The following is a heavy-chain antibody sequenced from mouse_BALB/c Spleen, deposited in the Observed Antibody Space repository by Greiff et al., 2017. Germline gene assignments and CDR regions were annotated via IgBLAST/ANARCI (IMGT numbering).Heavy chain of an antibody. V-gene: IGHV7-3*02. J-gene: IGHJ4*01. CDR2: IRNKANGYTT. CDR1: GFTFTDYY. CDR3: ARASYGNYVDYAMDY. D-gene: IGHD2-10*02. Sequence: EVQRVESGGGLVQPGGSLRLSCATSGFTFTDYYMSWVRQPPGKALEWLGFIRNKANGYTTEYSASVKGRFTISRDNSQSILYLQMNTLRAEDSATYYCARASYGNYVDYAMDYWGQGTSVTVSS.